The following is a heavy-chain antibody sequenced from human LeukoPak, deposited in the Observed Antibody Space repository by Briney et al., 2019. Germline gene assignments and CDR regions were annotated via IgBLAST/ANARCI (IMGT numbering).Heavy chain of an antibody. D-gene: IGHD5-18*01. CDR2: MNPNSGNT. Sequence: ASVKVSCKASGYTFTSYDINWVRQATGQGLEWMGWMNPNSGNTGYAQKFQGRVTMTRNTSISTAYMELSSLRSEDTAVYYCARGAHRLSGWEPLMDTAMASRYWGQGTLVTVSS. V-gene: IGHV1-8*01. CDR1: GYTFTSYD. CDR3: ARGAHRLSGWEPLMDTAMASRY. J-gene: IGHJ4*02.